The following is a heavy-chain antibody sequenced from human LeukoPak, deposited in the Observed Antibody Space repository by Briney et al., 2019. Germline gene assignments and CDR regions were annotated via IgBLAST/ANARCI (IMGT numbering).Heavy chain of an antibody. CDR2: IYSGGST. J-gene: IGHJ3*02. CDR3: ARLIAVAGSSHDAFDI. Sequence: GGSLRLSCAASGFTFSSNYMSWVRQAPGKGLEWVSVIYSGGSTYYADSVKGRFTISRDNCKNTLYLQMNSLRAEDTAVYYCARLIAVAGSSHDAFDIWGQGTMVTVSS. D-gene: IGHD6-19*01. CDR1: GFTFSSNY. V-gene: IGHV3-53*01.